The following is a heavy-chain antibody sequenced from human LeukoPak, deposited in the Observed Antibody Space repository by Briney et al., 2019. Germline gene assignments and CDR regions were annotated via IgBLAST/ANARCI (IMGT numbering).Heavy chain of an antibody. J-gene: IGHJ4*02. CDR3: AKAPYYYDSSGYF. Sequence: GGSLRLSCAASGFTFSSYAMSWVRQAPGKGLEWVSAISGSGGSTYYADSVEGRFTISRDNSKNTLYLQMNSLRAEDTAVYYCAKAPYYYDSSGYFWGQGTLVTVSS. V-gene: IGHV3-23*01. CDR2: ISGSGGST. D-gene: IGHD3-22*01. CDR1: GFTFSSYA.